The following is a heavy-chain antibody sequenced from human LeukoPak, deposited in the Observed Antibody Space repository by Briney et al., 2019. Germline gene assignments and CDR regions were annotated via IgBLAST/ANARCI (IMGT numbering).Heavy chain of an antibody. J-gene: IGHJ4*02. Sequence: SETLSLTCAVFGGSFSGYYWGWIRQPPGEGLEWIGEINHSGSTNYNPSLKSRVTISVATSKNQFSLNLNSLTAADTAVYYCARHFGYDDTSDYQGVPDHWGQGSLVTVSS. CDR1: GGSFSGYY. CDR3: ARHFGYDDTSDYQGVPDH. V-gene: IGHV4-34*01. D-gene: IGHD3-22*01. CDR2: INHSGST.